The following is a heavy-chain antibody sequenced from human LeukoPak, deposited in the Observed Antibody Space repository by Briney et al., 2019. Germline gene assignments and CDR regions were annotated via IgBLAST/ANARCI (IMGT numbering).Heavy chain of an antibody. CDR2: ISGSGGST. D-gene: IGHD2-15*01. Sequence: GGSLRLSCAASGFTFRNYTMTWVRQAPGKGLEWVSAISGSGGSTYYADSVKGRITISRDNAKNSLYLQMNSLRAEDTAVYYCARDIAGLSDYWGQGTLVTVSS. J-gene: IGHJ4*02. CDR1: GFTFRNYT. V-gene: IGHV3-23*01. CDR3: ARDIAGLSDY.